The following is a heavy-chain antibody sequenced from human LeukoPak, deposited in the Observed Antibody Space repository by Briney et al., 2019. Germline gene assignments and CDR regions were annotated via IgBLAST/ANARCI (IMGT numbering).Heavy chain of an antibody. J-gene: IGHJ4*02. Sequence: GASVKVSCKASGYTFTSYGISWVRQAPGQGLEWMGWISAYNGNTNYAQKLQGRVTMTTDTSTSTAYMELSSLRSEDTAVYYCATGTITIFGVVIPNFDYWGQGTLVTVSS. D-gene: IGHD3-3*01. CDR1: GYTFTSYG. V-gene: IGHV1-18*01. CDR3: ATGTITIFGVVIPNFDY. CDR2: ISAYNGNT.